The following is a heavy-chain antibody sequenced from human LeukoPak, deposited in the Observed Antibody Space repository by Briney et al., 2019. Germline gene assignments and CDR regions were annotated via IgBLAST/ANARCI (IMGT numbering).Heavy chain of an antibody. CDR1: GFTFPGYD. J-gene: IGHJ5*02. CDR3: AKDLGYGSGSYLDP. Sequence: PGGSLRLSCAASGFTFPGYDMYWVRQAPGKGLEWVAVISSDGSNKYYVDSGKGRFTISRDNSKNTLYLQMNSLRPEDTALYYCAKDLGYGSGSYLDPWGQGTLVTVSS. CDR2: ISSDGSNK. D-gene: IGHD3-10*01. V-gene: IGHV3-30*18.